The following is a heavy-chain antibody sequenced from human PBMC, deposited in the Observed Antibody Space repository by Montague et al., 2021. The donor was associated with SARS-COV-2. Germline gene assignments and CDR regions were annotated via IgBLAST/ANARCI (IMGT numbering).Heavy chain of an antibody. D-gene: IGHD3-3*01. J-gene: IGHJ5*02. CDR1: GGSLSGYY. CDR3: ARGADYDFWSGYLRYKWFDP. Sequence: SETQSLTCAVYGGSLSGYYWAWIRQTPGKGLEWIGEINHSGNTNYNPSLKSRLTISVDTSKKQFSLKLSSVTTADTAVYYCARGADYDFWSGYLRYKWFDPWGLGTPVTVSS. V-gene: IGHV4-34*01. CDR2: INHSGNT.